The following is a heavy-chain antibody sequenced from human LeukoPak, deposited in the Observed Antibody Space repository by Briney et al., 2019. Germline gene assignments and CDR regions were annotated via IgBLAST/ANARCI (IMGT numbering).Heavy chain of an antibody. D-gene: IGHD5-18*01. V-gene: IGHV3-23*01. Sequence: PGGSLRLSCAASGFTFSSYAMSWVRQAPGKGLEWVSAISGSGGSTYYADSVKGRFTISRDNSKNTLYLQMNSLRVEDTAVYYCARGSRGSAMVDYWGQGTLVTVSS. CDR3: ARGSRGSAMVDY. CDR2: ISGSGGST. CDR1: GFTFSSYA. J-gene: IGHJ4*02.